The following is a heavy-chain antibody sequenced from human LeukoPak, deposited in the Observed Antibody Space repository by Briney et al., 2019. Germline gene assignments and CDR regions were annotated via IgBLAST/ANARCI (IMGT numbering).Heavy chain of an antibody. J-gene: IGHJ4*02. D-gene: IGHD3-10*01. Sequence: GGSLRLSCTASGFTFSSYEMNWVRQAPGKGLEWVSHISSSGRTMYYADSVKGRFTISRDNAKNSLYLQMNSLRAEDTAVFYCARSYYYGSGSYYSHFDYWGQGTLVTVSS. CDR1: GFTFSSYE. CDR2: ISSSGRTM. CDR3: ARSYYYGSGSYYSHFDY. V-gene: IGHV3-48*03.